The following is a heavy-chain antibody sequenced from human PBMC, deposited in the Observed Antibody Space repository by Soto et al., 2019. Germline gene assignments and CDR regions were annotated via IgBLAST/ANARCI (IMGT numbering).Heavy chain of an antibody. V-gene: IGHV4-39*01. CDR3: ARQQYCSSTSCYGGLDYWGQGTLVTVSSGKTRPFGDPVPWFDP. J-gene: IGHJ5*02. CDR1: GGSISSNNYY. CDR2: FYYSGST. D-gene: IGHD2-2*01. Sequence: SETLSLTCSVSGGSISSNNYYWGWIRQPPGKGLEWLGSFYYSGSTDYNPSLKSRLTMYVDTSKNQFSLKLSSVTAADTAVYYCARQQYCSSTSCYGGLDYWGQGTLVTVSSGKTRPFGDPVPWFDPWGQGTLVTVSS.